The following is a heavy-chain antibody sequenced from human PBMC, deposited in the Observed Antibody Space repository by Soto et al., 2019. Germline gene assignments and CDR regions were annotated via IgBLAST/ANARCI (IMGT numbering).Heavy chain of an antibody. CDR1: GFTFDDYA. CDR2: ISWNSGSI. CDR3: AKDRGYSSFDY. Sequence: SLRLSCAASGFTFDDYAMHWVRQAPGKGLEWVSGISWNSGSIGYADSVKGRFTISRDNAKNSLYLQMNSLRAEDTALYYCAKDRGYSSFDYWGQGTLVTVSS. J-gene: IGHJ4*02. V-gene: IGHV3-9*01. D-gene: IGHD6-13*01.